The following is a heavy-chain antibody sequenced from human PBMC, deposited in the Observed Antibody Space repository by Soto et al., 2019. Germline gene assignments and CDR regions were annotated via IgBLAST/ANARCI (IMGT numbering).Heavy chain of an antibody. V-gene: IGHV1-69*02. J-gene: IGHJ6*02. CDR3: ARGITIYYGMDV. CDR1: GGTFSSYT. D-gene: IGHD3-9*01. Sequence: QVQLVQSGAEVKKPGSSVKVSCKASGGTFSSYTISWVRQAPGQGLEWMGRIIPILGISNYVQKVQGRVTITADKSTSTAYMELSSLRSEDTAVYYCARGITIYYGMDVWGQGTTVTVSS. CDR2: IIPILGIS.